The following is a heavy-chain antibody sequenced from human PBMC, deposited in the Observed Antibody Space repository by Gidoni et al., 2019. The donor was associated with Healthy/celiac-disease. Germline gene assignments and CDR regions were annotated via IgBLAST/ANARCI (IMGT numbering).Heavy chain of an antibody. V-gene: IGHV3-15*07. J-gene: IGHJ4*02. D-gene: IGHD3-3*02. Sequence: EVQLVESGGGLVKPGGSLRLSCAASGFTFRNAWMTWGRQAPGKGLEWVCRIKSKTDGGTTDYAAPVKGRFTISRDDSKNTLYLQMNSLKTEDTAVYYCTTTIFGLDYWGQGTLVTVSS. CDR1: GFTFRNAW. CDR2: IKSKTDGGTT. CDR3: TTTIFGLDY.